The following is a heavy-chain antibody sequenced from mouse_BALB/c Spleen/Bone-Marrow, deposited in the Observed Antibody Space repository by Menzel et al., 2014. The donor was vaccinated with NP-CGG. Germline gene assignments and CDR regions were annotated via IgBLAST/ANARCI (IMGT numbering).Heavy chain of an antibody. CDR1: GYTFSSYW. Sequence: VQLVESGAELMKPGASVKISCKATGYTFSSYWIEWVKQRPGHGLEWIGEILPGSGSTNYNEKFKGKATFTADTSSNAAHNQLNGLTSEDSAFYDCARGGVRGGYWYFDVWGAGTTVTVSS. CDR2: ILPGSGST. J-gene: IGHJ1*01. V-gene: IGHV1-9*01. D-gene: IGHD2-14*01. CDR3: ARGGVRGGYWYFDV.